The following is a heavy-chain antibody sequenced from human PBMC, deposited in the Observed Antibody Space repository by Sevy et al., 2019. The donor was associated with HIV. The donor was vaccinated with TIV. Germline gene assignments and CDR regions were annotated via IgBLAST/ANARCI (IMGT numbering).Heavy chain of an antibody. CDR2: IKLDGSEK. V-gene: IGHV3-7*03. J-gene: IGHJ6*02. D-gene: IGHD2-2*01. CDR1: GFTFSNYW. CDR3: ARDCSSTSCLWGLDV. Sequence: GGSLRLSCAASGFTFSNYWMSWFRQARGKGLEWVANIKLDGSEKYYVDSVKGRFTISRDNAKNSLYLQMNSLRAEDTALYYCARDCSSTSCLWGLDVWGQGTTFTVSS.